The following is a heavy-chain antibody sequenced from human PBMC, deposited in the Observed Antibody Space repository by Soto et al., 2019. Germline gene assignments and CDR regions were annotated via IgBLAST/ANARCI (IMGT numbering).Heavy chain of an antibody. Sequence: PAGSLRLSCAASGFAFSINAMTWVRQAPGKGLEWVSTIHGNGGGTYYADSVRGRFTISRDNSRNMLYLQMNSLRAEDTAVYYCARLRGLRYFDWSHDHWGQGTLVTVSS. CDR2: IHGNGGGT. D-gene: IGHD3-9*01. CDR1: GFAFSINA. J-gene: IGHJ4*02. CDR3: ARLRGLRYFDWSHDH. V-gene: IGHV3-23*01.